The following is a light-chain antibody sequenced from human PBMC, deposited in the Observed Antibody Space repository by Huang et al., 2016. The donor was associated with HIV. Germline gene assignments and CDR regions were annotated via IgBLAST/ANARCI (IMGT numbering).Light chain of an antibody. J-gene: IGKJ1*01. CDR3: QQYNNWPPRT. CDR2: DAS. V-gene: IGKV3-15*01. Sequence: EIVMTQSPATLSVSPGDRATLTCRASQSVANKLAWYQQKPGQAPRLLIYDASARATGIPARFSGSVSGTEFTLTIDSVQSEDFAVYYCQQYNNWPPRTFGQGTKVEIK. CDR1: QSVANK.